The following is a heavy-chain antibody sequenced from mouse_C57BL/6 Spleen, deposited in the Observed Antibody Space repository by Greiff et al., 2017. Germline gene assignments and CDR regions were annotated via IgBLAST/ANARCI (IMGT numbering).Heavy chain of an antibody. CDR1: GFTFSSYS. CDR2: ISAGGSYT. J-gene: IGHJ2*01. CDR3: ARAIYYDYDGGDFDD. D-gene: IGHD2-4*01. V-gene: IGHV5-4*01. Sequence: EVHLVESGGGLVKPGGSLKLSCAASGFTFSSYSMSWVRQTPEQRLEWVATISAGGSYTYYPANVKGRFTISRDNAKNNLYLQMSHLKSEDTAMXYGARAIYYDYDGGDFDDWGKGTTLTVSS.